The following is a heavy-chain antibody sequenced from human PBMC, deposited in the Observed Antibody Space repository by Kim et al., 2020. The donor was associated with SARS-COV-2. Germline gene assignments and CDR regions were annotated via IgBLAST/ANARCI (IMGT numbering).Heavy chain of an antibody. CDR1: GFMFSTYS. CDR3: AAEYSTFGQPHYSF. CDR2: IGPGGVPT. J-gene: IGHJ4*01. Sequence: GGSLRLSCAASGFMFSTYSMSWVRHTPGKGLEWVALIGPGGVPTYSDSLQGRFVVSRDNSKNSLHLQMNSLTAEDTARYFCAAEYSTFGQPHYSFWGQGILVTVSS. V-gene: IGHV3-23*01. D-gene: IGHD6-13*01.